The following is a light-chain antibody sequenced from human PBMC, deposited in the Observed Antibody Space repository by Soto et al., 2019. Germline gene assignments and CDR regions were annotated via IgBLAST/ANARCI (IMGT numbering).Light chain of an antibody. V-gene: IGKV3-20*01. CDR3: QQYGSSPT. CDR1: QSVLSNY. CDR2: GAS. J-gene: IGKJ4*01. Sequence: EIVFTQVPCTLAFSPCERTILFCRAGQSVLSNYVAWYQHKPGQAPRLLIFGASTTATGIPDRFSGSGSGTDFTLTISRLEPEDFAVYYCQQYGSSPTFGGGTKVDI.